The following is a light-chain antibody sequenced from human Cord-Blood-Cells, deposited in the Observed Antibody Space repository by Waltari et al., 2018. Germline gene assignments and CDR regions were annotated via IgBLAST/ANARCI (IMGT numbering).Light chain of an antibody. Sequence: SALTQPASVSGSPGQSITISCTGPSSDVGSYHLVSWYQPHPGKAPKLMIYEGSKRPSVVSNPFSGSKSCNTASLTISGLQAEDEADYYCCSYAGSSTYVFGTGTKVTVL. CDR1: SSDVGSYHL. V-gene: IGLV2-23*01. CDR2: EGS. CDR3: CSYAGSSTYV. J-gene: IGLJ1*01.